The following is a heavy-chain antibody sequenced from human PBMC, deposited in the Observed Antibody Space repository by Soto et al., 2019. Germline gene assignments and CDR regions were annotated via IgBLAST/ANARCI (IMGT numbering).Heavy chain of an antibody. CDR2: ISSSSSYI. CDR1: GFTLSSYS. V-gene: IGHV3-21*01. Sequence: EVQLVESGGGLVKPGGSLRLSCAASGFTLSSYSMNWVRQAPGKGLEWVSSISSSSSYIYYADSVKGRFTISRDNAKNSLYLQMNSLRSEDTAVYYCARESGVVVPAGIDYWGQGTLVTVSS. D-gene: IGHD2-2*01. CDR3: ARESGVVVPAGIDY. J-gene: IGHJ4*02.